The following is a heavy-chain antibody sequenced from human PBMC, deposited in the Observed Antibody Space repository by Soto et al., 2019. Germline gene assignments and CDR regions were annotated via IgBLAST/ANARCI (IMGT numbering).Heavy chain of an antibody. J-gene: IGHJ4*02. CDR3: ATSSPTLGFLEWLPFY. V-gene: IGHV1-24*01. CDR1: GYTLTELS. D-gene: IGHD3-3*01. CDR2: FDPEDGET. Sequence: GASVKVSCKVSGYTLTELSMHWVRQAPGKGLEWMGGFDPEDGETIYAQKFQGRVTMTEDTSTDTAYMELSSLRSEDTAVYYCATSSPTLGFLEWLPFYWGQGTLVTVSS.